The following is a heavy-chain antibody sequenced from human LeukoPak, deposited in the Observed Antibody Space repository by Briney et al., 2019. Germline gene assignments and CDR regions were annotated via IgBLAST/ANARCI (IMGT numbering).Heavy chain of an antibody. D-gene: IGHD4-11*01. Sequence: KTSETLSLTCAVYGGSFSGYYWSWIRQPPGKGLEWIGEINHSGSTNYNPSLKSRVTISVDTSKNQFSLKLSSVTAADTAVYYCARHWLHDYTPHRWFDPWGQGTLVTVSS. CDR1: GGSFSGYY. CDR2: INHSGST. CDR3: ARHWLHDYTPHRWFDP. V-gene: IGHV4-34*01. J-gene: IGHJ5*02.